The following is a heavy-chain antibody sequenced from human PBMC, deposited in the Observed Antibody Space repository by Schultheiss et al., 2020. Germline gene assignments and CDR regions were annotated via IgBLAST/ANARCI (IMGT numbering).Heavy chain of an antibody. J-gene: IGHJ3*02. CDR3: ALTDCSGGSCYSGEHAFDI. CDR2: INHSGST. Sequence: SETLSLTCTVSGGSISSYYWSWIRQPPGKGLEWIGEINHSGSTNYNPSLKSRVTMSVDTSKNQFSLKLSSVTAADTAVYYCALTDCSGGSCYSGEHAFDIWGQGTMVTVSS. D-gene: IGHD2-15*01. CDR1: GGSISSYY. V-gene: IGHV4-59*12.